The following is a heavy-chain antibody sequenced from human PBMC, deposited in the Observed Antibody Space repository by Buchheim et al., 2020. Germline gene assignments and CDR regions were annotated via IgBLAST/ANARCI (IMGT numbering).Heavy chain of an antibody. CDR3: ARQRHLLTTVKYNWFDP. Sequence: QLQLQESGPGLVKPSETLSLTCTVSGGSISSSSYYWGWIRQPPGKGLEWIGSIYYSGSTYYNPSLKSRVTISVDTSKNQFSLKLSSVTAADTAVYYCARQRHLLTTVKYNWFDPWGQGTL. V-gene: IGHV4-39*01. J-gene: IGHJ5*02. CDR2: IYYSGST. D-gene: IGHD4-11*01. CDR1: GGSISSSSYY.